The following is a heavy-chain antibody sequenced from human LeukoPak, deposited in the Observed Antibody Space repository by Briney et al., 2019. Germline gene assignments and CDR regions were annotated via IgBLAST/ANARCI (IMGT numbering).Heavy chain of an antibody. Sequence: GWSLSLSCVPSGFTFGKCLISWLPRAPGGGPESLLILKLDGSEKNYVDSVKGRFTISRDNTKNSLYLQMNSLRAEDTAVFYCARDQYDTWSRRGNFDSWGQGTLVIVSS. D-gene: IGHD3-3*01. V-gene: IGHV3-7*03. CDR3: ARDQYDTWSRRGNFDS. CDR1: GFTFGKCL. CDR2: LKLDGSEK. J-gene: IGHJ4*02.